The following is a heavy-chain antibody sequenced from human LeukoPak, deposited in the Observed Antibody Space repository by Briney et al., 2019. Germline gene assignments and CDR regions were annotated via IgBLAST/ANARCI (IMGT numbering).Heavy chain of an antibody. Sequence: PGGSLRLSCAASGFAFSRHGIHWVCQAPGKGLEWVAFIPYDGSNKFYADSVKGRFTISRNNSKNTLYLQMNSLRAEDTAVYYCAKGVGGSANYYYMDVWGKGTTVTVSS. J-gene: IGHJ6*03. CDR2: IPYDGSNK. CDR1: GFAFSRHG. CDR3: AKGVGGSANYYYMDV. D-gene: IGHD3-10*01. V-gene: IGHV3-30*02.